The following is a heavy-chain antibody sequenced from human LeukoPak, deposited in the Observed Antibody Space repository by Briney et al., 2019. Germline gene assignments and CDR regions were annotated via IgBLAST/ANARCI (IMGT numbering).Heavy chain of an antibody. CDR3: ATTSKYYDILTGYPHDAFDI. V-gene: IGHV1-24*01. CDR1: GYTLTELS. Sequence: VASVTVSCKVSGYTLTELSMHWVRQAPGKGVEWMGGFYPEDGETIYAQKFQGTVTRTEDTSTDTAYMELSSLRSEDTAVYYCATTSKYYDILTGYPHDAFDIWGQGTMVTVSS. J-gene: IGHJ3*02. CDR2: FYPEDGET. D-gene: IGHD3-9*01.